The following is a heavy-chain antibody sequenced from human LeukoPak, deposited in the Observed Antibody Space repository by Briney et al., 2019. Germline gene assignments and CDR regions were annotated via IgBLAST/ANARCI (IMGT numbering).Heavy chain of an antibody. Sequence: GGSLRLSCAASGFTFDDYAMHWVRQAPGKGLVWVSLISWDGGSTYYADSVKGRFTISRDNSKNSLYLQMNSLRAEDTALYYCAKDIERRYCSGGSCPGMDVWGKGTTVTVSS. CDR1: GFTFDDYA. CDR2: ISWDGGST. V-gene: IGHV3-43D*04. D-gene: IGHD2-15*01. J-gene: IGHJ6*04. CDR3: AKDIERRYCSGGSCPGMDV.